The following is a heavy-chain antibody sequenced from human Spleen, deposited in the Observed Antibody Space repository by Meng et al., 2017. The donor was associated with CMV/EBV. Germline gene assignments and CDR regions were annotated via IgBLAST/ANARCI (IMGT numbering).Heavy chain of an antibody. V-gene: IGHV3-30*04. Sequence: GESLKISCAASGFTFRSYPMHWVRQAPGKGLEWVAVISHDGSNKYYADSVKGRFTISRDNSKNTLYLQMNSLRDEDTAVYYCARGRAQGYYFDYWGQGTLVTVSS. J-gene: IGHJ4*02. CDR3: ARGRAQGYYFDY. CDR2: ISHDGSNK. CDR1: GFTFRSYP.